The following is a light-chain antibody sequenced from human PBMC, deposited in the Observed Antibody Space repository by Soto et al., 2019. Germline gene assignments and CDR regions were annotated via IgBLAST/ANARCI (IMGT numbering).Light chain of an antibody. CDR1: SNDIGYYDY. CDR2: GVS. J-gene: IGLJ3*02. V-gene: IGLV2-14*01. Sequence: QSALTQPASVSGSPGQSITMSCTGTSNDIGYYDYVSWYQQHPDKAPKLIIYGVSNRPSGVSNRFSGSKSGNTASLTISGLQAEDEAEYFCSAYTMNMKIVFGGGTKLTVL. CDR3: SAYTMNMKIV.